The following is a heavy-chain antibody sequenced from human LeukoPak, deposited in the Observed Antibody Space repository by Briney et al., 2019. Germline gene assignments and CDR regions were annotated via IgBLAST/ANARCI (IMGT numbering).Heavy chain of an antibody. Sequence: EASVKVSCKASGYTFTGYYMHWVRQAPGQGLEWMGWINPNSGGTNYAQKFQGRVTMTRDTSISTAYMELSRLRSDDTAVYYCARDGDYYDSSGYAYRGQGTLVTVSS. J-gene: IGHJ4*02. CDR3: ARDGDYYDSSGYAY. D-gene: IGHD3-22*01. CDR2: INPNSGGT. V-gene: IGHV1-2*02. CDR1: GYTFTGYY.